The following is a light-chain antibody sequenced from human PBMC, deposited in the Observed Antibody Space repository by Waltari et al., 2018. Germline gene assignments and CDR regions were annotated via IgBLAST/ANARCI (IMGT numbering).Light chain of an antibody. CDR3: MQGTHWRWT. CDR2: KVS. CDR1: HRLVYSDGNTY. J-gene: IGKJ1*01. V-gene: IGKV2-30*01. Sequence: DVVMTQSPLSLPVTLGQPASIPCRARHRLVYSDGNTYLNWFHQRPGQSPRRLIYKVSNRDSGVPDRFSGSGSGTDFTLKISRVEAEDVGIYYCMQGTHWRWTFGQGTKVEIK.